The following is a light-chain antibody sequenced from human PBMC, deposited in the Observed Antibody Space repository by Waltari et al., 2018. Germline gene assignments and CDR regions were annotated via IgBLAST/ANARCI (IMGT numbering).Light chain of an antibody. CDR3: CSYAGSHTNLI. V-gene: IGLV2-11*01. CDR2: DIS. CDR1: SVGDYNF. J-gene: IGLJ2*01. Sequence: QSALTQPRSVSGSPGQSVTISCTGTSVGDYNFVSWYQQRPGKVPKLLIYDISKWPSGVPNRFSGSKSGNTASLTISGLQADDEADYYCCSYAGSHTNLIFGGGTRLTVL.